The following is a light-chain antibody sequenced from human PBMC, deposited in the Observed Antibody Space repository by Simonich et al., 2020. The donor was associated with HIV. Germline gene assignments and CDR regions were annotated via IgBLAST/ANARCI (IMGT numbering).Light chain of an antibody. CDR1: PSVSSN. J-gene: IGKJ2*01. V-gene: IGKV3-15*01. CDR3: QQHNNWPT. CDR2: GAS. Sequence: EIVMTQSPATLSVSPGERATLSCRASPSVSSNLAWSQKKPGQAPRLLFFGASTRATGIPARFSGSGSGTEFTLTISSLQSEDFAVYYCQQHNNWPTFGQGTKLEIK.